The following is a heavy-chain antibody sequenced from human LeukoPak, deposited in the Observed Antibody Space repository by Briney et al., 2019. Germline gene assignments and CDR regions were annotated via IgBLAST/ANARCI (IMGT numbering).Heavy chain of an antibody. D-gene: IGHD3-10*01. CDR3: ARALVRGGKIDY. CDR2: ISASGGST. J-gene: IGHJ4*02. CDR1: GFTFSSHG. V-gene: IGHV3-23*01. Sequence: PGGSLRLSCAASGFTFSSHGMTWVRQAPGKGLEWVSVISASGGSTYYADSVKGRFTISRDNSKNTLYLQMNSLRAEDTAVYYCARALVRGGKIDYWGQGTLVTVSS.